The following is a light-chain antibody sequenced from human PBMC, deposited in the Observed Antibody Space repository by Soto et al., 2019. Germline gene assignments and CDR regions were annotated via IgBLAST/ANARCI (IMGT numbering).Light chain of an antibody. J-gene: IGKJ1*01. CDR1: EIITNR. V-gene: IGKV1-5*01. CDR2: DAS. Sequence: DIQMTQSPSTLSASVGDRVTITCRASEIITNRLAWYQQKPGKAPKVLIYDASNLESGVPSRFSGSRSGTEFILTISSLQPDDFATYYCQRYGGMWTFGQGTKVDFK. CDR3: QRYGGMWT.